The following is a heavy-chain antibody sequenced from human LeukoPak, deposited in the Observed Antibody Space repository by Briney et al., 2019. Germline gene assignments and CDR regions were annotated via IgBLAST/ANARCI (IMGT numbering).Heavy chain of an antibody. D-gene: IGHD1-1*01. J-gene: IGHJ3*02. CDR2: ISNSGST. Sequence: PSETLSLTCTVSGGSISSSSYYWGWIRQPPGKGLEWIGYISNSGSTNYSPSLQSRVTISVDRSKNQLSLKLTSVTAADTAVYHCVRLQPNTGEWAFDIWGQGTMVSVSS. V-gene: IGHV4-61*05. CDR1: GGSISSSSYY. CDR3: VRLQPNTGEWAFDI.